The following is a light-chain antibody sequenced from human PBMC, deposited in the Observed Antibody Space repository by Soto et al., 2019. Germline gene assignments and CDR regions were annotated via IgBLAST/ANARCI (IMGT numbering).Light chain of an antibody. CDR3: CSYAGSTFGV. V-gene: IGLV2-23*01. CDR2: EGS. CDR1: SSDVGSYNL. J-gene: IGLJ2*01. Sequence: QSALTQPASVSGSPGQSITISCTGTSSDVGSYNLVSWYQQHPGKAPQLMIYEGSKRPSGVSNRFSDSKSGNTASLTISGLQAEDEADYYCCSYAGSTFGVFGGGTKLTVL.